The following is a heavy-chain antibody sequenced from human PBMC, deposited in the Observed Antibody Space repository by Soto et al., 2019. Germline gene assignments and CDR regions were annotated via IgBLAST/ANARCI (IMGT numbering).Heavy chain of an antibody. CDR1: GFTFSSYA. D-gene: IGHD2-8*01. Sequence: GGSLRLSCAASGFTFSSYAMSWVRQAPGKGLDWVSSISGSGGNTFYADSVKGRFTISRDNSKNTVYLQMNSLRVEDTAVFYCAKDRAASGCTVRFDPWGQGTLVTVSS. CDR3: AKDRAASGCTVRFDP. V-gene: IGHV3-23*01. J-gene: IGHJ5*02. CDR2: ISGSGGNT.